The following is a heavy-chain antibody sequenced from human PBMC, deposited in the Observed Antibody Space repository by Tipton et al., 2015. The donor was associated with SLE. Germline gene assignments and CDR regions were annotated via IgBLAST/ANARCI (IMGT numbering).Heavy chain of an antibody. D-gene: IGHD6-13*01. CDR3: ARVGYEQQLSFDY. CDR1: GGTFSSYA. CDR2: IIPIFGTA. J-gene: IGHJ4*02. V-gene: IGHV1-69*06. Sequence: QLVQSGAEVKKPGESLKISCKASGGTFSSYAISWVRQAPGQGLEWMGGIIPIFGTANYAQRFQGRVTITADKSTSTAYMELSSLRSEDTAVYYCARVGYEQQLSFDYWGQGTLVTVSS.